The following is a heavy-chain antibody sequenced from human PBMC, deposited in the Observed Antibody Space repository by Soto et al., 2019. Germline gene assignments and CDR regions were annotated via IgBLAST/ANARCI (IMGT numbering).Heavy chain of an antibody. D-gene: IGHD3-10*01. CDR3: ANRLGTMVRGPDY. V-gene: IGHV3-23*01. CDR2: ISPSGSST. CDR1: GVTFVSHG. Sequence: VVSQRLSCAAAGVTFVSHGRHWVRQAPGKGLEWVPTISPSGSSTYYADSVKGRFTISRDNSKNMLYLQMNSLRDEDTAVYYCANRLGTMVRGPDYWGQGTLVTVSS. J-gene: IGHJ4*02.